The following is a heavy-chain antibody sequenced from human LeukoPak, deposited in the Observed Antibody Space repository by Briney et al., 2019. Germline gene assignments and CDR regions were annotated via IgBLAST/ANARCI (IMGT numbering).Heavy chain of an antibody. CDR2: INHSGST. J-gene: IGHJ6*03. CDR1: GGSFSGYY. V-gene: IGHV4-34*01. CDR3: ARGNYYYYYYMDV. Sequence: SETLSLTCAVYGGSFSGYYWSWIRQPPGKGLESIGEINHSGSTNYNPSLKSRVTISVDTSKNQFSLKLSSVTAADTAVYYCARGNYYYYYYMDVWGKGTTVTVSS.